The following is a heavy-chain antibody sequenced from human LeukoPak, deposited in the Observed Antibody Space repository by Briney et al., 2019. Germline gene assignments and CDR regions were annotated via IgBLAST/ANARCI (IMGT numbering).Heavy chain of an antibody. Sequence: ASVKVSCKASGYAFTNYYMHWVRQAPGQGLEWMGVIDPSAGSTTYAQKFQGRVTMTRDTATSTVYMELSSLRSDDTAVYYCARAHYASSNIKVPFDVWGKGTTVTVSS. CDR1: GYAFTNYY. J-gene: IGHJ6*04. CDR3: ARAHYASSNIKVPFDV. D-gene: IGHD3-22*01. CDR2: IDPSAGST. V-gene: IGHV1-46*01.